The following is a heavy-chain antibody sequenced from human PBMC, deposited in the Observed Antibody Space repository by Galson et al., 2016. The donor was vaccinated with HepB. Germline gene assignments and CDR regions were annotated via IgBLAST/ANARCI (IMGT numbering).Heavy chain of an antibody. J-gene: IGHJ6*02. CDR2: TYYRSKWYN. Sequence: CAISGDSVSTNSATWNWIRQSPSRGLEWLGRTYYRSKWYNDYAVSMKSRMTINPDTSKNQFSLHLNSVTPEDTAVYYCARARNTDFYNYYYAMDVWGQGTTVTVSS. CDR1: GDSVSTNSAT. CDR3: ARARNTDFYNYYYAMDV. V-gene: IGHV6-1*01. D-gene: IGHD1-14*01.